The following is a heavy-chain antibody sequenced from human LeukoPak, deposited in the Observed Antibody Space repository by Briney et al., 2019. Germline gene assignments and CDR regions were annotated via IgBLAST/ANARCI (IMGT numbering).Heavy chain of an antibody. V-gene: IGHV3-33*01. J-gene: IGHJ6*02. CDR3: ARDPRPYCSGGSCYSEYYYYYYGMDV. CDR2: IWYDGSNK. Sequence: GGSLRLSCAASGFTFSSYGMHWVRQAPGKGLEWVAVIWYDGSNKYYADSVKGRFTISRDNSKNTLYLQMNSLRAEDTAVYYCARDPRPYCSGGSCYSEYYYYYYGMDVWGQGTTVTVSS. CDR1: GFTFSSYG. D-gene: IGHD2-15*01.